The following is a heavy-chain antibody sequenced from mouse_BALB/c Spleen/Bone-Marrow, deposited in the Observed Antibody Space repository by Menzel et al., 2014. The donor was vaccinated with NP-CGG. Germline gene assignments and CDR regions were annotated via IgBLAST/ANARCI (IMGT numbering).Heavy chain of an antibody. CDR2: IWSNGST. CDR3: ARGGGKPFAY. Sequence: QVQLKESGPGLVAPSQILSITCTVSGFSFTGYCVNWVRQPPGKGLEWLGMIWSNGSTDYNSALKSRLSISKDNSKSQVFLKMNRLQTDETARYYGARGGGKPFAYWGQGTLVTVSA. D-gene: IGHD2-1*01. CDR1: GFSFTGYC. J-gene: IGHJ3*01. V-gene: IGHV2-6-7*01.